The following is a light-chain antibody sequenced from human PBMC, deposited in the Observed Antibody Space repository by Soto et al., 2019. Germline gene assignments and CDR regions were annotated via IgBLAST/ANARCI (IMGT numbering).Light chain of an antibody. CDR1: SSNIGAGYD. V-gene: IGLV1-40*01. CDR3: QSYDSSLSVV. J-gene: IGLJ2*01. CDR2: GNS. Sequence: QAVVTQPPSVSGAPGQRVTISCTGSSSNIGAGYDVHWYQQLPGTAPKVLIYGNSNRPSGVPDRFSGSKSGTSGSLAITGLQAEDEADYYCQSYDSSLSVVFGGGTKLTVL.